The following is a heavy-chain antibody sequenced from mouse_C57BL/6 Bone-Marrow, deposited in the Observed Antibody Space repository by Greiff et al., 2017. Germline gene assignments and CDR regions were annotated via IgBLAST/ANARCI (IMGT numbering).Heavy chain of an antibody. CDR3: ARADGSFAY. J-gene: IGHJ3*01. V-gene: IGHV1-19*01. CDR1: GYTFTDYY. CDR2: INPYNGGT. Sequence: VQLQQSGPVLVKPGASVKMSCKASGYTFTDYYMNWVKQSHGKSLEWIGVINPYNGGTSYNQKFKGKATLTVDKSSSTAYMELNSLTSEDSAVYYCARADGSFAYWGQGTLVTVSA. D-gene: IGHD1-1*01.